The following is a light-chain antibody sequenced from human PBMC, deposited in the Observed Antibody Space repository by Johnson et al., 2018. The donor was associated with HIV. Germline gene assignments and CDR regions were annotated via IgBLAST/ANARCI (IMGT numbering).Light chain of an antibody. CDR1: SSNIGNNY. J-gene: IGLJ1*01. V-gene: IGLV1-51*02. Sequence: QSVLTQPPSVSAAPGQKVTISCSGSSSNIGNNYVSWYQQLPGTAPKLLICESNKRPSGIPARFSGSKSGTSATLGITGLQTGDEADYYCGTWVGSLSACVFGTGTKVTVL. CDR3: GTWVGSLSACV. CDR2: ESN.